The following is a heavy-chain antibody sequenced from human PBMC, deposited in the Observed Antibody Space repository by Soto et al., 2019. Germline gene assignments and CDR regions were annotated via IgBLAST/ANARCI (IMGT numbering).Heavy chain of an antibody. CDR1: GGSISSGDYY. CDR3: ARDLEECGGDCYGFDY. Sequence: QVQLQESGPGLVKPSQTLSLTCTVSGGSISSGDYYWSWIRQPPGKGLEWLGYIYYSGSTYYNPSLKSRVTISVGTSKNHSSLKLSSVTAADTAVYYCARDLEECGGDCYGFDYWGQGTLVTVSS. J-gene: IGHJ4*02. D-gene: IGHD2-21*02. V-gene: IGHV4-30-4*01. CDR2: IYYSGST.